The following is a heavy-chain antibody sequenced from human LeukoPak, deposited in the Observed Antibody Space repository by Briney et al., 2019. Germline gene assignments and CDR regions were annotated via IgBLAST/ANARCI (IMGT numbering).Heavy chain of an antibody. D-gene: IGHD5-12*01. CDR2: ISRSGSTK. CDR3: ARRGYDYGGWFDP. Sequence: PGGSLRLSCAASGFTFSDYNMRWIRQAPGKGLGWVSSISRSGSTKYYADSVKGRFTISRDNAKNSLFLQMSSLRAEDTAVYYCARRGYDYGGWFDPWGQGTLVTVSS. V-gene: IGHV3-11*04. CDR1: GFTFSDYN. J-gene: IGHJ5*02.